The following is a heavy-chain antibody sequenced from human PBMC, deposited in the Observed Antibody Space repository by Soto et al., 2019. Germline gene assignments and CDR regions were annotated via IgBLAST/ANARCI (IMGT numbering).Heavy chain of an antibody. CDR1: GFTFSSYA. J-gene: IGHJ4*02. CDR2: ISGSGGST. D-gene: IGHD2-15*01. Sequence: EVQLLESGGGLVQPGGSLRLSCAAPGFTFSSYAMSWVRQAPGKGLEWVSAISGSGGSTYYADSVKGGFTIARDNSKNTLYLQMNSRRAEDTAVYYCAKAFLYCSGVSCYSGPYYFDYWGQGTLVTVSS. CDR3: AKAFLYCSGVSCYSGPYYFDY. V-gene: IGHV3-23*01.